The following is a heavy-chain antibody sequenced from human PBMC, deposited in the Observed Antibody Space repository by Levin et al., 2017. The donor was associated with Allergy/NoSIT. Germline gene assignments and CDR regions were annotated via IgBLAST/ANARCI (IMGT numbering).Heavy chain of an antibody. V-gene: IGHV3-11*05. J-gene: IGHJ6*03. CDR1: GFIFSDYY. CDR2: ISSSSSYT. D-gene: IGHD2-2*01. CDR3: ARGEGYQLPSSYYYYMDV. Sequence: GGSLRLSCAASGFIFSDYYMSWIRQAPGKGLEWVSYISSSSSYTNYADPVKGRFTISRDNAKNSLYLQMNSLRAEDTAVYYCARGEGYQLPSSYYYYMDVWGKGTTVTVSS.